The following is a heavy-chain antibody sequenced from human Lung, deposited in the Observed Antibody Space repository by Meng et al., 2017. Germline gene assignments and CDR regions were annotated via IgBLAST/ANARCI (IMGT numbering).Heavy chain of an antibody. CDR2: ISYSGST. V-gene: IGHV4-30-4*01. CDR3: ARGDTSKEFDY. Sequence: QVQPQGWGPGLVKPSQPLSSTCTVTGDSMSSSAYYWSWIRQLPGKGLEWMGYISYSGSTYYSPSLKSRVSISVDTSKKYFSLRLTSVTAADTAVYYCARGDTSKEFDYWGQGTLVTVSS. J-gene: IGHJ4*02. CDR1: GDSMSSSAYY. D-gene: IGHD5-18*01.